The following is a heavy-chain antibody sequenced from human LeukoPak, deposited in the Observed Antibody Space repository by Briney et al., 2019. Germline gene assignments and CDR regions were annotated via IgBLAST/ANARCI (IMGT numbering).Heavy chain of an antibody. CDR3: ARLVAAAGGDY. V-gene: IGHV4-31*03. J-gene: IGHJ4*02. Sequence: SETLSLTCTVSGGSISSGGYYWSWIRQHPGKGLEWIGYIYYSGGTYYNPSLKSRVTISVGTSKNQFSLKLSSVTAADTAVYYCARLVAAAGGDYWGQGTLATVSS. CDR1: GGSISSGGYY. CDR2: IYYSGGT. D-gene: IGHD6-13*01.